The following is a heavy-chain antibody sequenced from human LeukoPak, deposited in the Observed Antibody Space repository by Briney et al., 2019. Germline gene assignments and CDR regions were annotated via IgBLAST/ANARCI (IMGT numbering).Heavy chain of an antibody. Sequence: SETLSLTCSVSGGSISSYYWSWIRQPPGKGLEWIGYIYYSGSTNYNPSLKSRVTISVDTSKNQFSLKLSSVTAADTAVYYCARGDYGDYLTSFHYWGQGTLVTVSS. CDR1: GGSISSYY. D-gene: IGHD4-17*01. J-gene: IGHJ4*02. V-gene: IGHV4-59*08. CDR2: IYYSGST. CDR3: ARGDYGDYLTSFHY.